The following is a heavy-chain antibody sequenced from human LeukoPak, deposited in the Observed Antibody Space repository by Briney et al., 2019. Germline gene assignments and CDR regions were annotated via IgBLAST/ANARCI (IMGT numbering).Heavy chain of an antibody. CDR3: ARDGPSSSWA. Sequence: GASVKVSCKSSGYTFISYGIAWVRQAPGQGLEWMGGIIPIFGTANYAQKFQGRVTITADESTSTAYMELSSLRSEDTAVYYCARDGPSSSWAWGQGTLVTVSS. V-gene: IGHV1-69*13. CDR1: GYTFISYG. D-gene: IGHD6-13*01. J-gene: IGHJ5*02. CDR2: IIPIFGTA.